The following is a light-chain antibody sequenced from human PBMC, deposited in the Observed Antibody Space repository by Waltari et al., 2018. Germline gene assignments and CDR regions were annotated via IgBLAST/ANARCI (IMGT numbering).Light chain of an antibody. CDR2: GTS. V-gene: IGKV3-20*01. J-gene: IGKJ1*01. Sequence: ELVLTQSPGTLSLSPGERATLFCRASQSLTRALAWYQQKPGQVPRLLIYGTSSRATGIPDRFSGSGSGTDFSLTISRLEPEDFAVYYCQHYVRLPATFGQGTKVEIK. CDR3: QHYVRLPAT. CDR1: QSLTRA.